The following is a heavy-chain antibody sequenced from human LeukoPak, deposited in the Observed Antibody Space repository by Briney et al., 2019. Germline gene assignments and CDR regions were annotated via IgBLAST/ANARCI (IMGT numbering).Heavy chain of an antibody. CDR1: GFTFSSYG. Sequence: GRSLRLSCAASGFTFSSYGMHWVRQASAKGLEWVALISYEGSNKYYADSVKGRFTISRDNSNNTLYLQMSSLRAEDTAVYFCATGGASIFLDAFDMWGQGTMVTVSS. D-gene: IGHD3-9*01. CDR2: ISYEGSNK. J-gene: IGHJ3*02. CDR3: ATGGASIFLDAFDM. V-gene: IGHV3-30*03.